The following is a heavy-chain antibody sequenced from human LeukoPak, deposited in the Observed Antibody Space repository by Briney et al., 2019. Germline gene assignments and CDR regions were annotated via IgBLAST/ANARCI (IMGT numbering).Heavy chain of an antibody. D-gene: IGHD3-9*01. J-gene: IGHJ5*02. CDR2: INGDNGNT. Sequence: EASVKVSCKASGYTFTTYAMHWVRQAPGQRLEWMGWINGDNGNTKYSQKFQGRVTITRDTSAYTGYMELRGLSSADTAVYFCARAPYDILTGYSLNWFDPWDQGTLVTVSS. CDR1: GYTFTTYA. CDR3: ARAPYDILTGYSLNWFDP. V-gene: IGHV1-3*01.